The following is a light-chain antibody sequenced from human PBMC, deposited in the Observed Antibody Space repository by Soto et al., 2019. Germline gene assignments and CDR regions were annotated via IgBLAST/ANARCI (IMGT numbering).Light chain of an antibody. CDR1: QSISSTY. J-gene: IGKJ1*01. V-gene: IGKV3-20*01. Sequence: EIVLTQSPDTLSLFPGERATLSCRASQSISSTYLAWYQQKPGQAPRPLISAASNSATGTPDWFSGSGSGTDFTLTISSLELEDFAVYYCQQYGSSRWTFGQGTKVEVK. CDR3: QQYGSSRWT. CDR2: AAS.